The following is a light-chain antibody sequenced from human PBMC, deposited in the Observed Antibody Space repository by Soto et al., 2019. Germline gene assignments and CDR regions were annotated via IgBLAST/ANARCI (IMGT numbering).Light chain of an antibody. CDR1: QSISSW. V-gene: IGKV1-5*03. Sequence: DIQMTQSPSTLSASVGDRVTITCRASQSISSWLAWYQQKPGKAPKLLIYKASSLESGVPSRFSGSGSGTEFTLTISSLQPDDFATHYCQQYNSYSTFGPGTKVYIK. CDR2: KAS. J-gene: IGKJ3*01. CDR3: QQYNSYST.